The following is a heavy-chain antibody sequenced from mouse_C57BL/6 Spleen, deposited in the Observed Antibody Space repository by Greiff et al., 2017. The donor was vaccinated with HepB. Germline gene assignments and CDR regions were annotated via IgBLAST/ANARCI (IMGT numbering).Heavy chain of an antibody. CDR2: IYPGDGDT. Sequence: VQLQQSGPELVKPGASVKISCKASGYAFSSPWMNWVKQRPGKGLEWIGRIYPGDGDTNYNGKFKGKATLTADKSSSTAYMQLSSLTSEDSAVYFCARGASYWYFDVWATGTTVTVSS. CDR3: ARGASYWYFDV. J-gene: IGHJ1*03. CDR1: GYAFSSPW. V-gene: IGHV1-82*01.